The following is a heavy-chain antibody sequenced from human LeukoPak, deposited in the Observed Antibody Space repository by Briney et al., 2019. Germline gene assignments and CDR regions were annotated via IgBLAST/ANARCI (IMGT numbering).Heavy chain of an antibody. Sequence: GGSLRLSRAASGFTFSSYAMHWVRQAPGKGLEWVAVISYDGSNKYYADSVKGRFTISRDNSKNTLYLQMNSLRPEDTAVYYCAKGLTNLGDDWGQGTLVTVSS. V-gene: IGHV3-30*04. CDR1: GFTFSSYA. D-gene: IGHD3-9*01. J-gene: IGHJ4*02. CDR2: ISYDGSNK. CDR3: AKGLTNLGDD.